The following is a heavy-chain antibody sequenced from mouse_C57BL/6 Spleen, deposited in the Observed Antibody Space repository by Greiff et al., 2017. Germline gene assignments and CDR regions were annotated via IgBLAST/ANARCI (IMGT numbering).Heavy chain of an antibody. J-gene: IGHJ4*01. CDR1: GYTFTSYW. V-gene: IGHV1-69*01. CDR2: IDPSDSYT. Sequence: QVQLQQPGAELVMPGASVKLSCKASGYTFTSYWMHWVKQRPGQGLEWIGEIDPSDSYTNYNQKFKGKSTWTVDKSSSTAYMQLSSLTSEDSAVYYCAREGAMDYWGQGTSVTVSS. CDR3: AREGAMDY.